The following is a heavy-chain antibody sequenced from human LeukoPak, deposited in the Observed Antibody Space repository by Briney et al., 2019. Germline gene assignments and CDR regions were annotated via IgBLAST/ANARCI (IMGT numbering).Heavy chain of an antibody. V-gene: IGHV1-18*04. D-gene: IGHD4-11*01. J-gene: IGHJ6*02. CDR1: GYTFTSYG. CDR3: ARGPQTTVTTPYYYYGMDV. Sequence: GASVKVSCKASGYTFTSYGISWVRQAPGQGLEWMGWISAYDGNTNYAQKLQGRVTMTTDTSTSTAYMELRSLRSDDTAVYYCARGPQTTVTTPYYYYGMDVWGQGTTVTVSS. CDR2: ISAYDGNT.